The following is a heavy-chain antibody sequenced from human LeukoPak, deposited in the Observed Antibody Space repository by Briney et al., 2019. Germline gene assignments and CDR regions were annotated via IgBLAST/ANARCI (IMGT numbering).Heavy chain of an antibody. CDR3: ARDRPTNYYGSGSYYENPFDP. V-gene: IGHV1-46*01. J-gene: IGHJ5*02. D-gene: IGHD3-10*01. CDR2: INPSGGST. Sequence: ASVKASCKASGYTFTSYYMHWVPQAPGQGLEWMGIINPSGGSTSYAQKFQGRVTMTRDTSTSTVYMELSSLRSEDTAVYYCARDRPTNYYGSGSYYENPFDPWGQGTLVTVSS. CDR1: GYTFTSYY.